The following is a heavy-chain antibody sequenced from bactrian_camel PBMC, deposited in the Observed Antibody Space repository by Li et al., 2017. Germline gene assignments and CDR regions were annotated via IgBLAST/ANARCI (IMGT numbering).Heavy chain of an antibody. CDR1: GNTASVTY. CDR3: AAGFARNGYCSFLQSNYNY. V-gene: IGHV3S53*01. D-gene: IGHD3*01. Sequence: HVQLVESGGGSVQAGGSLRLSCGASGNTASVTYMGWFRQAPGKEREGVAVIDRNGRSTYGDSVAGRFTISKDNTKNTLYLQMNSLKPEDTAMYYCAAGFARNGYCSFLQSNYNYWGQGTQVTVS. J-gene: IGHJ4*01. CDR2: IDRNGRS.